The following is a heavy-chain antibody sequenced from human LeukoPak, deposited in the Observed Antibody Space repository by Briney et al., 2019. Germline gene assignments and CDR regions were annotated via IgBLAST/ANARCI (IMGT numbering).Heavy chain of an antibody. CDR1: GGSFSGYY. CDR2: INHSGST. CDR3: ARGFSFGGYFDY. J-gene: IGHJ4*02. D-gene: IGHD4-23*01. V-gene: IGHV4-34*01. Sequence: SETLSLTCAVYGGSFSGYYWSWIRQPPGKGLEWIGEINHSGSTNYNPSLKSRVTVSVDTSKNQFSLKLSSVTAADTAVYYCARGFSFGGYFDYWGQGTLVTVSS.